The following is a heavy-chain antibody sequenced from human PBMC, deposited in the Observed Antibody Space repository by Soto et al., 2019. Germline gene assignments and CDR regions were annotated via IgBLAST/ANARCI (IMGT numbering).Heavy chain of an antibody. CDR1: GFTSSSYW. V-gene: IGHV3-74*01. Sequence: GGSLRLSCAVSGFTSSSYWMHWVRQAPGKGLVWVSRINGDGSSTSYADSVKGRFTISRDNAKNTLYLQMNSLRAEDTAVYSCARGNSGYGNFDYWGLGTLVTVSS. J-gene: IGHJ4*02. CDR2: INGDGSST. CDR3: ARGNSGYGNFDY. D-gene: IGHD5-12*01.